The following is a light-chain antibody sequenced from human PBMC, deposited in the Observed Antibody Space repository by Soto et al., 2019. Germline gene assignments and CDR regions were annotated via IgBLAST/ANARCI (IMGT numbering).Light chain of an antibody. Sequence: QPVLTQPPSVSGAPGQRVTISCIGAGYDVHWYQQLPGTAPKVLIYGNNNRPSGVPDRFSGSKSGTSASLAITGLQAEDEADFYGQSNDSSLSGWVFGGGTKLT. CDR2: GNN. V-gene: IGLV1-40*01. J-gene: IGLJ3*02. CDR1: GAGYD. CDR3: QSNDSSLSGWV.